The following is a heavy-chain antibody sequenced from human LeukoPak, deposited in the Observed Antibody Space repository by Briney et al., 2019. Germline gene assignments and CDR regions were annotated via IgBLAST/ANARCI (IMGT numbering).Heavy chain of an antibody. J-gene: IGHJ4*02. CDR1: GYTFTSYG. CDR2: ISAYNGNT. V-gene: IGHV1-18*01. CDR3: ARDLRYTSPWMVGYGDYGHGDY. Sequence: ASVKVSCKASGYTFTSYGISWVRQAPGQGLERMGWISAYNGNTNYAQKLQGRVTMTTDTSTSTAYMELRSLRSDDTAVYYCARDLRYTSPWMVGYGDYGHGDYWGQGTLVTVSS. D-gene: IGHD4-17*01.